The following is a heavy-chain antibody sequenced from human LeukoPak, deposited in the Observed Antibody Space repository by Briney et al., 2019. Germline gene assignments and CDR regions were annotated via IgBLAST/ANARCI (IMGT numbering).Heavy chain of an antibody. Sequence: PGGSLRLSCAASGFTFSSYAMTWVRQAPGKGLEWVSAISGSGASTYYADSVKGRFTISRDNSKNTLYLQMNNLKAEDTAVYYCAKDSDHGGSGWYWGYYFDCWGQGALVTVSS. CDR3: AKDSDHGGSGWYWGYYFDC. D-gene: IGHD6-19*01. J-gene: IGHJ4*02. V-gene: IGHV3-23*01. CDR1: GFTFSSYA. CDR2: ISGSGAST.